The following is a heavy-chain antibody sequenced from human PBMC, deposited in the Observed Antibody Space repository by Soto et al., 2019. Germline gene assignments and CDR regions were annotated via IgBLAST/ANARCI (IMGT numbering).Heavy chain of an antibody. CDR2: ISAYNGNT. CDR3: ARVGGYDFWSGYFDP. J-gene: IGHJ5*02. Sequence: ASVKVSCKASVYTFTSYGISWVRQAPGQGLEWMGWISAYNGNTNYAQKLQGRVTMTTDTSTSTAYMELRSLRSDDTAVYYCARVGGYDFWSGYFDPWGQGTLVTVSS. D-gene: IGHD3-3*01. CDR1: VYTFTSYG. V-gene: IGHV1-18*01.